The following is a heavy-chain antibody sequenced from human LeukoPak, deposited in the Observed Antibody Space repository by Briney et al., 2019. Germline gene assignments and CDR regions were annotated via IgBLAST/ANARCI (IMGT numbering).Heavy chain of an antibody. J-gene: IGHJ6*03. V-gene: IGHV4-39*02. CDR1: AGSISSSDYS. D-gene: IGHD3-22*01. CDR3: SRLTHSYYSDTSGYYPYYYMDV. Sequence: PSETLSLTCTVSAGSISSSDYSWGWIRQSPGKGLEWIGRISYSGNTYYNPSLKSRVTISVDTSKNHFSLRLSSVTAADTAVYFCSRLTHSYYSDTSGYYPYYYMDVWGEGTTVTVSS. CDR2: ISYSGNT.